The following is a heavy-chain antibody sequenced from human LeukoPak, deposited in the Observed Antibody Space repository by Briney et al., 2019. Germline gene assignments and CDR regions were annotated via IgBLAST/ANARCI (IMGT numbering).Heavy chain of an antibody. CDR1: GGSISSGDYY. CDR2: IYYSGST. Sequence: SQTLSLTCTVSGGSISSGDYYWSWIRQPPGKGLEWIGYIYYSGSTYYNPSLKSRVTISVDTSKNQFSLKLSSVTAADTAVYYCARGSRYFWSGYGMDVWGQGTTVTVSS. CDR3: ARGSRYFWSGYGMDV. V-gene: IGHV4-30-4*01. D-gene: IGHD3-3*01. J-gene: IGHJ6*02.